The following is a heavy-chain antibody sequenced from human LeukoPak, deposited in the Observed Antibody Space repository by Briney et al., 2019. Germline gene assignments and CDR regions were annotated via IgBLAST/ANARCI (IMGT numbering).Heavy chain of an antibody. Sequence: SVKVSCKASGGTFSSYAISWVRQAPGQGLEWMGGIIPIFGTANYAQKFQGRVTITADESTSTAYMELSSLRSEDTAVYYCARVLDTYYDFWSGYYFDYWGQGTLVTVSS. CDR2: IIPIFGTA. V-gene: IGHV1-69*13. CDR1: GGTFSSYA. J-gene: IGHJ4*02. CDR3: ARVLDTYYDFWSGYYFDY. D-gene: IGHD3-3*01.